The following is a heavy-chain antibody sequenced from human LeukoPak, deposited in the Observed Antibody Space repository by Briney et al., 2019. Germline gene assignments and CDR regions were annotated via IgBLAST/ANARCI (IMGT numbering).Heavy chain of an antibody. D-gene: IGHD6-19*01. V-gene: IGHV4-4*02. Sequence: SETLSLTCAVSGGSISSGNWWSWVRQPPGKGLEWIGEIFHSGSTNYNTSLKSRVTISVDKSKNQFSLKLTSVTATDTAEYYCARGISPGSGWFFDFWGQGTTVTVSS. J-gene: IGHJ3*01. CDR2: IFHSGST. CDR3: ARGISPGSGWFFDF. CDR1: GGSISSGNW.